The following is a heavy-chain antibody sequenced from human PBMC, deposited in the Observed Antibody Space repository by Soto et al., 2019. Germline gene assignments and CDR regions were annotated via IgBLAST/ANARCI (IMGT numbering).Heavy chain of an antibody. Sequence: QVQLVESGGGVVQPGTSLRLSRADSGVIFSNYARHCVRQAPGKGLEWVAVISFAGSNKYYADSVKGQSTISRDKFNNRGYRHMNLLRGDETAVVYCAREVMDWQYFDDGGQRTMVAVSS. J-gene: IGHJ4*02. V-gene: IGHV3-30-3*01. CDR1: GVIFSNYA. CDR3: AREVMDWQYFDD. D-gene: IGHD3-16*01. CDR2: ISFAGSNK.